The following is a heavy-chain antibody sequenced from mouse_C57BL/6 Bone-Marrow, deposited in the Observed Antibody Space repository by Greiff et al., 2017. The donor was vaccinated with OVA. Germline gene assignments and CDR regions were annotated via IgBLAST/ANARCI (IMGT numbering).Heavy chain of an antibody. CDR3: AAGVLTGTFLYYFDY. CDR1: GYTFTSYW. D-gene: IGHD4-1*01. J-gene: IGHJ2*01. V-gene: IGHV1-69*01. Sequence: VQLQQPGAELVMPGASVKLSCKASGYTFTSYWMHWVKQRPGQGLEWIGEIDPSDSYTNYNQKFKGKSTLTVDKSSSTAYMQLSSLTSEDSAVYYCAAGVLTGTFLYYFDYWGQGTTLTVSS. CDR2: IDPSDSYT.